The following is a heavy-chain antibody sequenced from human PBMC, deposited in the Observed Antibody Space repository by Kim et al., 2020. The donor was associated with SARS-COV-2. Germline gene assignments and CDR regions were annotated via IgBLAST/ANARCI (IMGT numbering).Heavy chain of an antibody. D-gene: IGHD5-18*01. Sequence: GGSLRLSCAASRFSFSNYAMSWVRQAPGKGLEWVSAIGGSGGSTYYADSVKGRFTISRDNSKNTLYLQMNSLRAEDTAVYYCAKAPTGYSHGAFDYWGPGTLVTVAA. CDR2: IGGSGGST. V-gene: IGHV3-23*01. CDR3: AKAPTGYSHGAFDY. J-gene: IGHJ4*02. CDR1: RFSFSNYA.